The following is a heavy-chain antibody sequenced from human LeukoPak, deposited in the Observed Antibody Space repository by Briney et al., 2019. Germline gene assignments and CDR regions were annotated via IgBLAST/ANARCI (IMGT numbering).Heavy chain of an antibody. Sequence: GGSLRLSCAASGFTFTTYATSWVRQAPGKGLEWVSLISGSGGSTYYADSVKGRFTISRDNSKNTLYLQMNSLRAEDTAVYYCAKEFYYGSGNYYPTFDYWGQGTLATVSS. CDR3: AKEFYYGSGNYYPTFDY. CDR2: ISGSGGST. D-gene: IGHD3-10*01. CDR1: GFTFTTYA. J-gene: IGHJ4*02. V-gene: IGHV3-23*01.